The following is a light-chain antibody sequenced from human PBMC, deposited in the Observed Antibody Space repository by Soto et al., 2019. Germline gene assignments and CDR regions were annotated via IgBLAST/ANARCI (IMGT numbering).Light chain of an antibody. V-gene: IGLV1-44*01. Sequence: QSALTQPPSASGTPGQRVTISCSGSSSNIGSNTVNWYQQLPGMAPKLLIYTNDQWPSGVPDRFSGSKSGTSASLAISGLQSEDEADYYCAAWDDSLNGPVFGGGTKLTVL. CDR1: SSNIGSNT. CDR3: AAWDDSLNGPV. J-gene: IGLJ2*01. CDR2: TND.